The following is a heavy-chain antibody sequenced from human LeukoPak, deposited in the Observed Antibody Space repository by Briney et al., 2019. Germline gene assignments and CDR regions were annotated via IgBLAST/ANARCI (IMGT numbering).Heavy chain of an antibody. CDR3: ARVKDDNNYDRAFDI. CDR1: GGPMSTYY. D-gene: IGHD5-24*01. J-gene: IGHJ3*02. Sequence: SETLSHTCTVSGGPMSTYYWSWIRQPPGKGLEWIGYVYYDGNNDYNPSLKSRVTISIDTSKKQFSLKLTSVTAADTAVYYCARVKDDNNYDRAFDIWGQGTMVTVSS. V-gene: IGHV4-59*01. CDR2: VYYDGNN.